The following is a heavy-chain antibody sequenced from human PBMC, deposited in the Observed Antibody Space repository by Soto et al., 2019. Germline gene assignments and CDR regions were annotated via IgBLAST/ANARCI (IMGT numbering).Heavy chain of an antibody. CDR2: IYPGDSDT. CDR1: GYSFTSYW. D-gene: IGHD2-2*01. V-gene: IGHV5-51*01. CDR3: ARHLRGAVSAAKFDY. Sequence: GASLKISCKGSGYSFTSYWIGWVRQMPGKGLEWMGIIYPGDSDTRYSPSFQGQVTISADKSISTAYLQWSSLKASDTAMYYCARHLRGAVSAAKFDYWGQGTLVTVSS. J-gene: IGHJ4*02.